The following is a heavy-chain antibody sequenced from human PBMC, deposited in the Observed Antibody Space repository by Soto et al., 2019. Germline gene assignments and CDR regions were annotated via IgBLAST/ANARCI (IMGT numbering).Heavy chain of an antibody. D-gene: IGHD3-22*01. CDR1: GGSVSSGSYY. CDR2: IYYSGST. J-gene: IGHJ4*02. V-gene: IGHV4-61*01. Sequence: SETLSLTCSVSGGSVSSGSYYWSWIRQPPGKGLEWIGYIYYSGSTNYNPSLKSRVTISVDTSKNQFSLKLSSVTAADTAVYYCARVPYYYDSSGSDYWGQGTLVTVSS. CDR3: ARVPYYYDSSGSDY.